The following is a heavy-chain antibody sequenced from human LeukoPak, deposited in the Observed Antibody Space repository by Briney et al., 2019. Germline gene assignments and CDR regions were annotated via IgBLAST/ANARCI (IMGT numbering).Heavy chain of an antibody. J-gene: IGHJ4*02. CDR3: AREQPGGFDY. CDR2: ISKSGGT. Sequence: GGSLRLSCAASGFTFISYAMNWVRQAPGKGLEWVSVISKSGGTDYADSVKGRSTISRDNSKNTLYLQMNSLRAEDTAVYYCAREQPGGFDYWGQGTLVTVSS. CDR1: GFTFISYA. D-gene: IGHD3-16*01. V-gene: IGHV3-23*01.